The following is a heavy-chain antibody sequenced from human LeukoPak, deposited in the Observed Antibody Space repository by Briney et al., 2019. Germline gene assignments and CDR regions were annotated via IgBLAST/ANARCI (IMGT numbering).Heavy chain of an antibody. CDR3: ARGASGNYHYFDY. V-gene: IGHV4-4*07. Sequence: PSETLSLTCTVSGGSISDYSWNWIRQPAGKGLEWIGRIGTSGSTNYNPSLKSRVTLSVDTSKNQFSLKLSSVTAADTAVYYCARGASGNYHYFDYWGQGTLVTVSS. J-gene: IGHJ4*02. D-gene: IGHD1-26*01. CDR1: GGSISDYS. CDR2: IGTSGST.